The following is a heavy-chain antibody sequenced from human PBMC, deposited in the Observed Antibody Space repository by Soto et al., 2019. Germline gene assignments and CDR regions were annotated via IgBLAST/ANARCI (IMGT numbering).Heavy chain of an antibody. J-gene: IGHJ4*02. CDR2: LSGSGDRT. D-gene: IGHD5-18*01. Sequence: GGSLRLSCAASGFPFGSFAMSWVRQAPGKGLEWVSTLSGSGDRTYYADSVKGRFTISRDNSKNTLYLQMNSLRAEDTAVYYCAAISGYIYGYFMYWGQGTLVTVSS. CDR3: AAISGYIYGYFMY. CDR1: GFPFGSFA. V-gene: IGHV3-23*01.